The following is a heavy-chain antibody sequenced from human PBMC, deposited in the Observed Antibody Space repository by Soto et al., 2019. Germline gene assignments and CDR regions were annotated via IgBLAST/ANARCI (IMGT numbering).Heavy chain of an antibody. J-gene: IGHJ6*02. V-gene: IGHV4-34*01. CDR1: GGSFMGFY. D-gene: IGHD2-21*01. Sequence: SETLSLTCSVHGGSFMGFYWTWIGPPPGKGLEWIGENNYSGRINYNPSLKSRVTISVDASKSQFSLKLSSVTAADTAIYYCARVGGAATNEADVWGQGTTVTVSS. CDR2: NNYSGRI. CDR3: ARVGGAATNEADV.